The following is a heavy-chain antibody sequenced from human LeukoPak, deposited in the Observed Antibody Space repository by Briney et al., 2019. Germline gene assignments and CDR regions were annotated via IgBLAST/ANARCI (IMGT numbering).Heavy chain of an antibody. CDR1: GFTFSSYA. Sequence: PGGSLRLSCAASGFTFSSYAMSWVRQAPGKGLEWVSAISGSGGGTYYADSVKGRFTISRDNSKNTLYLQMNSLRAEDTAVYYCAKVRSYSGYVPGAFDIWGQGTMVTVSS. CDR2: ISGSGGGT. V-gene: IGHV3-23*01. CDR3: AKVRSYSGYVPGAFDI. J-gene: IGHJ3*02. D-gene: IGHD5-12*01.